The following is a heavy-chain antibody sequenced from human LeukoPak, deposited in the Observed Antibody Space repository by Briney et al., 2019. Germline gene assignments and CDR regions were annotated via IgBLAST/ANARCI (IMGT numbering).Heavy chain of an antibody. CDR3: ARDAGITGTTEFDY. V-gene: IGHV3-21*01. J-gene: IGHJ4*02. Sequence: GGSLRLSCAASGFTFNAYSMDWVRQAPGKGLEWVSSISSSSSYIYYADSVKGRFTISRDNAKNSLYLQMNSLKAEDTAVYYCARDAGITGTTEFDYWGQGTLVTVSS. CDR2: ISSSSSYI. D-gene: IGHD1-7*01. CDR1: GFTFNAYS.